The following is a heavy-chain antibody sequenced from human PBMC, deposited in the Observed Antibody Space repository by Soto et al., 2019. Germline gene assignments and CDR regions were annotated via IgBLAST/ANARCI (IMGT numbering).Heavy chain of an antibody. V-gene: IGHV4-39*01. CDR3: ARQTHYYDSSGPCFDY. CDR2: IYYSGST. Sequence: PSETLSLTCTVSGGSIISSSYYFFCIRQPPWKGLEWIGSIYYSGSTYYNPSLKSRVTISVDTSKNQFSLKLSSVTAADTAVYYCARQTHYYDSSGPCFDYWGQGTLVTVSS. J-gene: IGHJ4*02. D-gene: IGHD3-22*01. CDR1: GGSIISSSYY.